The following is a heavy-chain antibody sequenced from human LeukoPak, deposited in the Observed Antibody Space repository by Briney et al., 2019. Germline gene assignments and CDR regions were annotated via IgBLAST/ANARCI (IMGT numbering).Heavy chain of an antibody. V-gene: IGHV3-23*01. CDR1: GFTFSRNA. J-gene: IGHJ4*02. Sequence: PGGSLRLSCAASGFTFSRNAMGWVRQAPGKGLEWVSGILSDGKTHYADSVKGRFTISRDNSQNTVYLQMSSLRAEDTAVYYCAKDLLRWSFDSWGQGILVTVSS. CDR2: ILSDGKT. CDR3: AKDLLRWSFDS. D-gene: IGHD4-23*01.